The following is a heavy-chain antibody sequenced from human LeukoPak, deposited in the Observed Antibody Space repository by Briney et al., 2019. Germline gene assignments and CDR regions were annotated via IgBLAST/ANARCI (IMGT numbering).Heavy chain of an antibody. Sequence: GGSLRLSCAASGFTFSSYWMSWVRQAPGKGLEWVANIKQDGSEKYYVDSVKGRFTISRDNAKNSLYLQMNSLRAEDTAVYYCARDQHIYGSGKGYYGMDVWGKGTTVTVSS. CDR3: ARDQHIYGSGKGYYGMDV. CDR1: GFTFSSYW. V-gene: IGHV3-7*01. CDR2: IKQDGSEK. D-gene: IGHD3-10*01. J-gene: IGHJ6*04.